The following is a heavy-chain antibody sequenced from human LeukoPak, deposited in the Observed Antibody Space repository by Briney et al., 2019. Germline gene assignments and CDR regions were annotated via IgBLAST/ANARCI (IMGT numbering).Heavy chain of an antibody. CDR2: VSTNGDVT. CDR3: AREITMIVVVTVNWFDP. Sequence: PGGSLRLSCVASGLTFNSHSMSWVRRAPGMGLEWVSVVSTNGDVTFYADSVKGRFTISRDNSKNTLYLQMNSLRAEDTAVYYCAREITMIVVVTVNWFDPWGQGTLVTVSS. V-gene: IGHV3-23*01. CDR1: GLTFNSHS. D-gene: IGHD3-22*01. J-gene: IGHJ5*02.